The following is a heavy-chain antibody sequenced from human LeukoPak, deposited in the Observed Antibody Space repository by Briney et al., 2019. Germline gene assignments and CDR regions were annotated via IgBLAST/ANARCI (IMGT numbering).Heavy chain of an antibody. V-gene: IGHV4-34*01. CDR2: INHSGST. Sequence: SETLSLTCAVYGGSFSGYYWSWIRQPPGKGLEWIGEINHSGSTNYNPSLKSRVTISVDTSKNQFSLKLSSVTAADTAVYYCARDNSRIAAAGSGGLFDYWGQGTLVTVSS. CDR1: GGSFSGYY. J-gene: IGHJ4*02. CDR3: ARDNSRIAAAGSGGLFDY. D-gene: IGHD6-13*01.